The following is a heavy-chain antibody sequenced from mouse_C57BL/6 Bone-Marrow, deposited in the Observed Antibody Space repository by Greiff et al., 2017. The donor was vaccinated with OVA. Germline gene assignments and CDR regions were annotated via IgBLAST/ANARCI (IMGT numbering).Heavy chain of an antibody. Sequence: ESGPGLVKPSQSLSLTCSVTGYSITSGYYWNWIRQFPGNKLEWMGYISYDGSNNYNPSLKNRISITRDTSKNQFFLKLNSVTTEDTATYYCARGDYGDYYAMDYWGQGTSVTVSS. CDR1: GYSITSGYY. CDR3: ARGDYGDYYAMDY. D-gene: IGHD1-1*02. V-gene: IGHV3-6*01. J-gene: IGHJ4*01. CDR2: ISYDGSN.